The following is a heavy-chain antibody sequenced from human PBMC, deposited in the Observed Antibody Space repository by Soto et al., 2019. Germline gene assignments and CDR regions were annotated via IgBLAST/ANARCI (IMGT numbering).Heavy chain of an antibody. CDR3: ARRARPDFYYMDV. Sequence: PGESLKISCAASGFTLSGYAMDWVRQAPGKGLEYVSGISSNGVGTYYANSVQGRFTISRDNSKNTVYLQMGSLRPEYMAVYYCARRARPDFYYMDVWGKGTTVTVSS. CDR2: ISSNGVGT. J-gene: IGHJ6*03. D-gene: IGHD6-6*01. V-gene: IGHV3-64*01. CDR1: GFTLSGYA.